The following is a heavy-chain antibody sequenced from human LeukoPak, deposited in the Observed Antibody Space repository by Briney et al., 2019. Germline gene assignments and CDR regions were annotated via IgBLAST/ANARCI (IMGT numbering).Heavy chain of an antibody. D-gene: IGHD5-12*01. CDR3: ARRRRVATWAPNYYYGMDV. CDR1: GGSFSGYY. Sequence: SETLSLTCAVYGGSFSGYYWSWIRQPPGKGLEWIGEINHSGSTNYNPSLKSRVTISVDTSKNQFSLKLSSVTAADTAVYYCARRRRVATWAPNYYYGMDVWGQGTTVTVSS. J-gene: IGHJ6*02. V-gene: IGHV4-34*01. CDR2: INHSGST.